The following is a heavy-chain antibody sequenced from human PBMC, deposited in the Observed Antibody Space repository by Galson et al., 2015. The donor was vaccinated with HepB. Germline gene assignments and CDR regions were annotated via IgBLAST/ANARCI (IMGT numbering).Heavy chain of an antibody. D-gene: IGHD3-22*01. CDR2: IKQDGSEK. CDR3: ARTQQYYYDSSGYFLVDAFDI. J-gene: IGHJ3*02. Sequence: SLRLSCAASGFTFSSYWMSWVRQAPGKGLEWVANIKQDGSEKYYVDSVKGRFTISRDNAKNSLYLQMNSLRAEDTAVYYCARTQQYYYDSSGYFLVDAFDIWGQGTMVTVSS. CDR1: GFTFSSYW. V-gene: IGHV3-7*03.